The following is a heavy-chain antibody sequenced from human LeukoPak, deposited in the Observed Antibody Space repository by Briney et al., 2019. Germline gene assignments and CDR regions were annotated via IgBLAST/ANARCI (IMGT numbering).Heavy chain of an antibody. CDR3: ARLRTIFGVVILYYYGMDV. D-gene: IGHD3-3*01. CDR1: GGSFSGYY. Sequence: SETLSLTCAVYGGSFSGYYWSWIRQPPGKGLEWIGEINHSGSTNYNPSLKSRVTISVDTSKNQFSLKLSSVTAADTAVYYCARLRTIFGVVILYYYGMDVWGQGTTVTVSS. J-gene: IGHJ6*02. CDR2: INHSGST. V-gene: IGHV4-34*01.